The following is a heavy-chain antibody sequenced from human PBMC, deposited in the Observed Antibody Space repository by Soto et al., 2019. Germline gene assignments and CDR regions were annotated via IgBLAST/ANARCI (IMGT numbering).Heavy chain of an antibody. V-gene: IGHV1-18*04. CDR2: ISAYNGNT. CDR1: GYTFTSYG. Sequence: ASVTVSCLASGYTFTSYGISWVRQAPGQGRAWMGWISAYNGNTNYAQKLQGRVTMTTDTSTSTAYMELRSLRSDDTAVYYCAREGGDVVVVAAPNVNWFDPWGQGTLVTVSS. D-gene: IGHD2-15*01. CDR3: AREGGDVVVVAAPNVNWFDP. J-gene: IGHJ5*02.